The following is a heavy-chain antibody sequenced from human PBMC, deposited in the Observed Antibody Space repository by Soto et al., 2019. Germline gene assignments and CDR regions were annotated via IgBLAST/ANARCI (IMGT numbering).Heavy chain of an antibody. J-gene: IGHJ4*02. D-gene: IGHD3-22*01. CDR2: IDPSDSYT. CDR3: ARSSVSPYYYDSRGYYYY. CDR1: GYIFTSYW. Sequence: PVESLKISCKGSGYIFTSYWISCFLQMPVKVLEWMGRIDPSDSYTNYSPSFQGHVTISADKSISTAYLQWSSLKASDTAMYYCARSSVSPYYYDSRGYYYYWGQGTLVTVSS. V-gene: IGHV5-10-1*01.